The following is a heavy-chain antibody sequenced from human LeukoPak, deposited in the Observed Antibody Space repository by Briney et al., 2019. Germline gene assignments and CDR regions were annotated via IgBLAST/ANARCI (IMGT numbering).Heavy chain of an antibody. V-gene: IGHV4-4*07. CDR2: ISTSGST. CDR3: ARGLASAGSYYWGDAFDI. CDR1: GGSISSYY. D-gene: IGHD1-26*01. Sequence: PSETLSLTCTVSGGSISSYYWSWIRQPAGKGLESIGHISTSGSTNYNPSLKSRVTMSVDTSKNQFSLKLSSVTAADTAVYYCARGLASAGSYYWGDAFDIWGQGTMVTVSS. J-gene: IGHJ3*02.